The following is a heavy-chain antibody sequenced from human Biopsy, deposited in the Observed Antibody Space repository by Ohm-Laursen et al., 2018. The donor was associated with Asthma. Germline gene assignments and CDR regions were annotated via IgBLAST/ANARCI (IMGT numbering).Heavy chain of an antibody. CDR1: GFTFSSYS. D-gene: IGHD6-13*01. Sequence: SLRLSCAAPGFTFSSYSMHWVRQAPGKGLEWVSYISSSGSTIYYADSVKGRFTISRDNAKNSLYLQMNSLRAEDTAVYYCARDRGIAAAGTEFDYWGQGTLVTVSS. J-gene: IGHJ4*02. CDR2: ISSSGSTI. CDR3: ARDRGIAAAGTEFDY. V-gene: IGHV3-48*04.